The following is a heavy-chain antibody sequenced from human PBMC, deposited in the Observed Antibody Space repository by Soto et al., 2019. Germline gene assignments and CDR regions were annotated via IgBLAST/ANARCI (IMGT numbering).Heavy chain of an antibody. CDR1: GGSFSGYD. D-gene: IGHD2-8*02. CDR2: INHSGSS. CDR3: ARDKITGLFDY. J-gene: IGHJ4*02. Sequence: PSETLSLTCAVYGGSFSGYDWTWIRQPPGTGLEWIGEINHSGSSNYNPSLKSRGTISVDTSKNQFSLKLTSVTAADTAVYYCARDKITGLFDYWGQGTLVNVSS. V-gene: IGHV4-34*01.